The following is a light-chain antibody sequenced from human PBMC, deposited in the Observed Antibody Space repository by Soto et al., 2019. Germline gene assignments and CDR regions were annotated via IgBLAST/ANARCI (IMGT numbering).Light chain of an antibody. CDR2: GAS. Sequence: EIVMTQSPATLSVSPGERATLSCRASQSVSSNLAWYQQKPGQAPRLLIYGASTRATGIPARFSGSGSGTEFPLTLSSLQSEDFSVYYCQQYNYLPPTFGPGTQVEIQ. CDR3: QQYNYLPPT. J-gene: IGKJ1*01. V-gene: IGKV3-15*01. CDR1: QSVSSN.